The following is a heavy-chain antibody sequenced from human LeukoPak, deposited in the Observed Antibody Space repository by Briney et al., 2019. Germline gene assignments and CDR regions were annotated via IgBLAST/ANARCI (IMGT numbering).Heavy chain of an antibody. V-gene: IGHV4-34*01. J-gene: IGHJ4*02. D-gene: IGHD2-2*01. CDR3: ARGRIVPAAIYFDY. Sequence: SGTLSLTCAVYGGSFSGYYWSWIRQPPGKGLEWIGEINHSGSTNYNPSLKSRVTISVDTSKNQFSLKLSSVTAADTAVYYCARGRIVPAAIYFDYWGQGTLVTVSS. CDR1: GGSFSGYY. CDR2: INHSGST.